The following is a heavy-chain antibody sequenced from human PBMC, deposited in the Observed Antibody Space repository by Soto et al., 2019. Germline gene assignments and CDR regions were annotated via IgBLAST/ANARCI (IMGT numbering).Heavy chain of an antibody. CDR2: ISAYNGNT. CDR3: ARGGDDFWSGPNYYYYGMDV. V-gene: IGHV1-18*01. CDR1: GYTFTSYG. Sequence: ASVKVSCKASGYTFTSYGISWVRQAPGQGLEWMGWISAYNGNTNFAQKLQGRVTMTTDTSTSTAYMELSSLRSEDTAVYYCARGGDDFWSGPNYYYYGMDVWGQGTTVTVSS. D-gene: IGHD3-3*01. J-gene: IGHJ6*02.